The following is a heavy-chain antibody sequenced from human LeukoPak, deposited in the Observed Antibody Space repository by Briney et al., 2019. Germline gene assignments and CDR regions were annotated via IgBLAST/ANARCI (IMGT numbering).Heavy chain of an antibody. CDR1: GFTFSSYW. CDR2: IKQDGSEK. V-gene: IGHV3-7*01. Sequence: PGGSLRLSCAASGFTFSSYWMSWVRQAPGKGLEWVANIKQDGSEKYYVDSVEGRFTISRDNDKNSLYLQMNSLRAEDTAVYYCARESCSGGSCYSGLVAFDIWGQGTMVTVSS. D-gene: IGHD2-15*01. J-gene: IGHJ3*02. CDR3: ARESCSGGSCYSGLVAFDI.